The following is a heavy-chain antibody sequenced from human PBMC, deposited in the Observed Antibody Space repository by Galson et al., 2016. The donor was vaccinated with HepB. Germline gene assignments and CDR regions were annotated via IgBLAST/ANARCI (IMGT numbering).Heavy chain of an antibody. D-gene: IGHD2-15*01. J-gene: IGHJ5*02. V-gene: IGHV3-23*01. Sequence: SLRLSCAASGFTFSTYARSWVRQAPGKGLEWVSLISGSGSSTFYADSVKGRFTNSRDNSKNTLYLQMNSLRAEDTAVYYCAKRYCSGGSCYHVDHWGQGTLVTVSS. CDR2: ISGSGSST. CDR3: AKRYCSGGSCYHVDH. CDR1: GFTFSTYA.